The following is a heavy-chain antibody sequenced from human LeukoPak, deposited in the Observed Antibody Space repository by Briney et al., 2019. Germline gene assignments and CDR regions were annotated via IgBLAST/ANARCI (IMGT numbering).Heavy chain of an antibody. J-gene: IGHJ4*02. CDR1: GGSFSGYY. V-gene: IGHV4-34*01. CDR3: AGRDGYKLDY. CDR2: INHSGST. D-gene: IGHD5-24*01. Sequence: PSETLSLTCAVCGGSFSGYYWSWIRQPPGKGLEWIGEINHSGSTNYNPSLKSRVTISVDTSKNQFSLKLSSVTAADTAVYYCAGRDGYKLDYWGQGTLVTVSS.